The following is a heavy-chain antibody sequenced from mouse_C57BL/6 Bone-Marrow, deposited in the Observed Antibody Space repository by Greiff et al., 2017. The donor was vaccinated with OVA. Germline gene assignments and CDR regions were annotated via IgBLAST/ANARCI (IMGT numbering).Heavy chain of an antibody. D-gene: IGHD2-3*01. Sequence: LQQPGAELVRPGSSVKLSCKASGYTFTSYWMHWVKQRPIQGLEWIGNIDPSDSETHYNQKFKDKATLTVDKSSSTAYMQLSSLTSEDSAVYYCARLYDGYPWFAYWGQGTLVTVSA. CDR1: GYTFTSYW. CDR2: IDPSDSET. V-gene: IGHV1-52*01. J-gene: IGHJ3*01. CDR3: ARLYDGYPWFAY.